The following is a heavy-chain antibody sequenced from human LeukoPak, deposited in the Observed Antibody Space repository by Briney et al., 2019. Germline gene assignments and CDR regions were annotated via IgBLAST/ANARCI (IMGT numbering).Heavy chain of an antibody. CDR3: AREPLSRDYYDSSGFEY. CDR1: GFTFSSYA. Sequence: PGGSLRLSCAASGFTFSSYAMHWVRQAPGKGLEWVAVISYDGSNKYYADSVKGRFTISRDNSKNTLYLQMNSLRAEDTAVYYCAREPLSRDYYDSSGFEYWGQGTLDTVSS. V-gene: IGHV3-30-3*01. J-gene: IGHJ4*02. D-gene: IGHD3-22*01. CDR2: ISYDGSNK.